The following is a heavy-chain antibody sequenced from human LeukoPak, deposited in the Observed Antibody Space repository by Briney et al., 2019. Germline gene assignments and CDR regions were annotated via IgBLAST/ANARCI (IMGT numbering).Heavy chain of an antibody. D-gene: IGHD2-2*01. CDR1: GFAFSRYG. CDR3: ARGPGALDY. Sequence: SLRFSCAASGFAFSRYGMHWVRQAPGKGLEGVALISHDGTSKNHADSVKGRFTISRDNSNNTLYLQMSSLRPEDTAVYYCARGPGALDYWGQGALVTVSS. CDR2: ISHDGTSK. V-gene: IGHV3-30*03. J-gene: IGHJ4*02.